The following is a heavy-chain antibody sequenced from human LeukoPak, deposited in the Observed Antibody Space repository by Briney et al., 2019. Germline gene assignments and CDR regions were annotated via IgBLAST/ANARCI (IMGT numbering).Heavy chain of an antibody. CDR3: ARTRGYYYYMDV. J-gene: IGHJ6*03. D-gene: IGHD2-2*01. Sequence: GGSLRLSCAASGFTVSSNYMSWVRQAPGKGLEWVSVIYSGGSTYYADSVKGRFTISRDNSKNTLYLQMNSLRAEDTAVYYCARTRGYYYYMDVWGKGTTVTVSS. CDR2: IYSGGST. V-gene: IGHV3-53*01. CDR1: GFTVSSNY.